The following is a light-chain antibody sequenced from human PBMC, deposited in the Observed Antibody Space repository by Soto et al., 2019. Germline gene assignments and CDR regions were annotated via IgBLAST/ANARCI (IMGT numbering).Light chain of an antibody. CDR3: QQHSNWPPLT. V-gene: IGKV3-11*01. Sequence: EIVLTQSPATLSLSPGERATLSYRASQSVSTYLAWFQQKPGQGPRLLIYDASNRATGIPARFSGSGSGTDFTLTISSLEPEDFAVYYCQQHSNWPPLTFGGGTKVEIK. J-gene: IGKJ4*01. CDR1: QSVSTY. CDR2: DAS.